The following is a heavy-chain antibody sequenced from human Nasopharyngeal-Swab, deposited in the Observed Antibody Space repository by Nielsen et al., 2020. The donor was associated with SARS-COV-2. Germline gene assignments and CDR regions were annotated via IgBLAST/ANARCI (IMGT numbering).Heavy chain of an antibody. Sequence: GESLKISCAASGFTFSSYAMSWVRQAPGKGLVWVSRIDTDGSTTDHADSVKGRLTISRDNAKNTLYLQMNNLRAEDTALYYCARDVAGADSAWGQGTLVTVSS. CDR2: IDTDGSTT. CDR1: GFTFSSYA. CDR3: ARDVAGADSA. D-gene: IGHD2-21*01. J-gene: IGHJ5*02. V-gene: IGHV3-74*01.